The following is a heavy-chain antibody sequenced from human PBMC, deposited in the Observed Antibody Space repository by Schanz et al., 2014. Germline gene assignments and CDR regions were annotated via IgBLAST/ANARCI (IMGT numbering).Heavy chain of an antibody. CDR2: MSYDGSIK. D-gene: IGHD2-2*01. Sequence: VQLLESGGGLVQPGGSLRLSCAASGFTFSDYYMRWIRQAPGQGLEWVAAMSYDGSIKYYGDSVKGRFTISRDNSKNTLYLHMNTLRSEDTAVYCCAKDSTLIDIVLVPAAIDYWGQGTLVTVSS. V-gene: IGHV3-30*18. CDR3: AKDSTLIDIVLVPAAIDY. J-gene: IGHJ4*01. CDR1: GFTFSDYY.